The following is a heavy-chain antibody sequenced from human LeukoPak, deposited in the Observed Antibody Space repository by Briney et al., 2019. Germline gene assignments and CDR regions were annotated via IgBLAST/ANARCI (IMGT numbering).Heavy chain of an antibody. CDR3: AGGRGGAFDI. V-gene: IGHV4-39*01. Sequence: SETLSLTCTVSGGSISSSSYYWGWIRQPPGKGLEWIGSIYYSGGTYYNPSLKSRVTISVDTSKNQFSLKLSSVTAADTAVYYCAGGRGGAFDIWGQGAMVTVSS. J-gene: IGHJ3*02. CDR1: GGSISSSSYY. D-gene: IGHD3-10*01. CDR2: IYYSGGT.